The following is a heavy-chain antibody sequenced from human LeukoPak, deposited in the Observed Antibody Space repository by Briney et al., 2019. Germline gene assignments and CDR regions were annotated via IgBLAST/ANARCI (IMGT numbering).Heavy chain of an antibody. D-gene: IGHD2-21*01. V-gene: IGHV3-11*04. CDR1: GFTFSDYY. CDR2: ISSSTTTI. Sequence: GGSLRLSCAASGFTFSDYYMGWIRQAPGEGLEWISYISSSTTTIYYADSVKGRFTISRDNAKNSLYLQMNSLRGEDTAVYYCARHNHIRGQLDWGQGTLVTVCS. CDR3: ARHNHIRGQLD. J-gene: IGHJ4*02.